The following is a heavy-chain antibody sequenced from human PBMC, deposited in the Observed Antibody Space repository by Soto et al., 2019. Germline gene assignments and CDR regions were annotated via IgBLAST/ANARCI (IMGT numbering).Heavy chain of an antibody. CDR2: ISSSSSYI. D-gene: IGHD6-13*01. CDR1: GFTFSSYS. Sequence: PGGSLRLSCAASGFTFSSYSMNWVRQAPGKGLEWVSSISSSSSYIYYADSVKGRFTISRDNAKNSLYLQMNSLRAEDTAVYYCARVGIGIAAAGTEGRSGYFQHWGQGTLVTVSS. V-gene: IGHV3-21*01. J-gene: IGHJ1*01. CDR3: ARVGIGIAAAGTEGRSGYFQH.